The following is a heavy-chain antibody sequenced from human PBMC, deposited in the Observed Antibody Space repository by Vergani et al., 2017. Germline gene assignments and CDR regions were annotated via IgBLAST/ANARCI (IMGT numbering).Heavy chain of an antibody. V-gene: IGHV3-33*01. CDR1: GFTLSSHA. CDR2: IWYDGSKE. CDR3: ARKTFYYDNIKGWFGP. D-gene: IGHD3-16*01. J-gene: IGHJ5*02. Sequence: QVQLEESGGGVVQPGRSLRLSCAGSGFTLSSHAMHWVRQAPGKGLEWVAFIWYDGSKEYYADSVKGRFTISRDNAKNSLYLQMNSLRAEDTAVYYCARKTFYYDNIKGWFGPWGQGTLVTVSS.